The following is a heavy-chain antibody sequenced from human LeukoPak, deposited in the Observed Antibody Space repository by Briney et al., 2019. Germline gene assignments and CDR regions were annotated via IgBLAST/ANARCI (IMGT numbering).Heavy chain of an antibody. D-gene: IGHD3-16*01. J-gene: IGHJ3*02. CDR2: ISSSGSTI. CDR1: GFTCSSYE. Sequence: GGSLRLSCVASGFTCSSYEMNWVRQASGKGLEWVSYISSSGSTIYYADSVKGRFTISRDNAKNSLYLQMNSLRAEDTAVYYCARDYDLDAFDIWGQGTMVTVSS. V-gene: IGHV3-48*03. CDR3: ARDYDLDAFDI.